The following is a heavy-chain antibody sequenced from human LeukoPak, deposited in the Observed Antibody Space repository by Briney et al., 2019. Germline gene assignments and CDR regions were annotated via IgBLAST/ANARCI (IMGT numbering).Heavy chain of an antibody. Sequence: QSGGSLRLSCAASVFTFSSYSMSWVRQAPGKGLEWVSGISGSGDNTYYADSVKGRFTISRDNSKNTLYVQVNSLGTEDTAAYYCAKGSYYDSSGSFYFDYWGQGTLVTVSS. CDR3: AKGSYYDSSGSFYFDY. D-gene: IGHD3-22*01. CDR1: VFTFSSYS. J-gene: IGHJ4*02. CDR2: ISGSGDNT. V-gene: IGHV3-23*01.